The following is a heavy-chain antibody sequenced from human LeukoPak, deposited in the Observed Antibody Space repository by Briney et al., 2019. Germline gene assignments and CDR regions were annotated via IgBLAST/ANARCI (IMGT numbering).Heavy chain of an antibody. V-gene: IGHV4-59*01. CDR1: GDSISSYY. CDR3: ARGSPVRFLEWLPGNY. D-gene: IGHD3-3*01. J-gene: IGHJ4*02. Sequence: SETLSLTCTVSGDSISSYYWSWVRQPPGKGLEWIGYIYYSGSTNYNPSLKSRVTISVATSKNQFSLKLSSVTAADTPVYYCARGSPVRFLEWLPGNYWGQGTLVTVSS. CDR2: IYYSGST.